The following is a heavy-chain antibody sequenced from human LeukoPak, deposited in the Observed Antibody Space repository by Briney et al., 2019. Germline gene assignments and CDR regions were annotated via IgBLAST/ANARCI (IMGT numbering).Heavy chain of an antibody. CDR3: AGAYSAYDPFDY. J-gene: IGHJ4*02. D-gene: IGHD5-12*01. CDR1: GFTFSSYV. Sequence: GGSLRLSCAASGFTFSSYVLHWVRKAPGKGLEWVADISYDGSNKYYADSVRGRFTISRDNAKNTVHLQMNSLRVEDTAIYFCAGAYSAYDPFDYWGQGILVTVSS. V-gene: IGHV3-30*04. CDR2: ISYDGSNK.